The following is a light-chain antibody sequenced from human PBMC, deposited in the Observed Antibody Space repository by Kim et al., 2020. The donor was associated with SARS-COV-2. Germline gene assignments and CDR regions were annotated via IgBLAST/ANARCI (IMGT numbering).Light chain of an antibody. CDR2: AAS. CDR3: QQSHNIPIT. V-gene: IGKV1-39*01. CDR1: QSISNY. Sequence: PSVGDRVTITCRASQSISNYLKWYQQKPGRAPRLLVYAASSLHTGVPSRFIGSGSGTDFTLTVTSVQPEDYATYYCQQSHNIPITFGQGTRLEIK. J-gene: IGKJ5*01.